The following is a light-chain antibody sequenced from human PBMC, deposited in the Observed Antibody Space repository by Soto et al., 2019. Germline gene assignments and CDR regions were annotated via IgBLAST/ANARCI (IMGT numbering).Light chain of an antibody. CDR1: QSISSW. CDR3: QQYYTHST. J-gene: IGKJ4*01. CDR2: KAS. V-gene: IGKV1-5*03. Sequence: DIQMTQSPSTLSASVGDRVTITCRASQSISSWLAWFQQKPGKVPKLLIYKASSLQSGVPSRFSGSGFGTEFTLTIGSLQPEDFASYYCQQYYTHSTFGGGTKVEIK.